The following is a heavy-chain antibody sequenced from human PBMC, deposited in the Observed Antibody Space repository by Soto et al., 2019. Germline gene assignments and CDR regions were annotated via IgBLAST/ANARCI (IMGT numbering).Heavy chain of an antibody. CDR2: INAGNGNT. CDR3: AREGYCSGGSCFRFDY. J-gene: IGHJ4*02. Sequence: QVQLVQSGAEVRKPGASVKVSCKASGYTCTSYAMHWVRQAPGQRLEWMGWINAGNGNTKYSQKFQGRVTITRDTSASTAYMELSSLRSEDTAVYYCAREGYCSGGSCFRFDYWGQGTLVTVSS. CDR1: GYTCTSYA. V-gene: IGHV1-3*01. D-gene: IGHD2-15*01.